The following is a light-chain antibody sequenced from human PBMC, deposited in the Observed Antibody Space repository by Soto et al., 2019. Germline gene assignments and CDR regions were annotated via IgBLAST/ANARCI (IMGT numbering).Light chain of an antibody. Sequence: SVLTQPASVSGSPGQSINISCTGNNSDVGGYNYVSWYQHHPGKAPKLIIYDVSNRPSGVSNPFSGSKSGNTASLTISGLQPEDEADYYCSSYTTSNTRQIVFGTGTKVTVL. CDR1: NSDVGGYNY. J-gene: IGLJ1*01. CDR3: SSYTTSNTRQIV. CDR2: DVS. V-gene: IGLV2-14*03.